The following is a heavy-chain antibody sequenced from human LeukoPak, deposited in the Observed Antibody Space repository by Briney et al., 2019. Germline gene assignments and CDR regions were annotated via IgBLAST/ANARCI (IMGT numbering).Heavy chain of an antibody. V-gene: IGHV7-4-1*02. CDR2: INTNTGNP. J-gene: IGHJ4*02. Sequence: VASVKVSCKASGYSFSSYAMNWVRQAPGQGLEWMGWINTNTGNPTYAQDFTGRFVFSLDTSVSTAYLQISSLKAEDTAMYYCARTDCSGGRCYYDFDSWGQGTLVTVSS. D-gene: IGHD2-15*01. CDR3: ARTDCSGGRCYYDFDS. CDR1: GYSFSSYA.